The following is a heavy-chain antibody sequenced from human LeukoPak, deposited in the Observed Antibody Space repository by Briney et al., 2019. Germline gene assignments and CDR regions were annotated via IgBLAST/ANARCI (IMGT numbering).Heavy chain of an antibody. CDR1: GGSISSYY. CDR2: IYTSGST. Sequence: SETLSLTCTVSGGSISSYYWSWIRQPAGKGLEWIGRIYTSGSTNYNPSLKSRVTMSVDTSKNQFSLKLSSVTAADTAVYYCARELDCSSTSCRDYWGQGTLVTVS. V-gene: IGHV4-4*07. D-gene: IGHD2-2*01. J-gene: IGHJ4*02. CDR3: ARELDCSSTSCRDY.